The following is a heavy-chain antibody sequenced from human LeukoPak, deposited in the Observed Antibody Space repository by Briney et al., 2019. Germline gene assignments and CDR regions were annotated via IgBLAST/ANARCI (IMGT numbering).Heavy chain of an antibody. CDR2: INHSGST. J-gene: IGHJ6*02. CDR1: GGSFSGYY. D-gene: IGHD2-2*02. CDR3: ARGADIVVVPAAIKGMDV. V-gene: IGHV4-34*01. Sequence: SGTLSLTCAVYGGSFSGYYWSWIRQPPGKGLEWIGEINHSGSTNYNPSLKSRVTISVDTSKNQFSLKLSSVTAADTAVYYCARGADIVVVPAAIKGMDVWGQGTTVTVSS.